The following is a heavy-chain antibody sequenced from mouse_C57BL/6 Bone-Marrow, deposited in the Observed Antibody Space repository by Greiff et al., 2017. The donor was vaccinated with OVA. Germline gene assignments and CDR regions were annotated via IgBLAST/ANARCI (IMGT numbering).Heavy chain of an antibody. V-gene: IGHV3-6*01. CDR2: ISYDGSN. CDR3: ARGRFITTGGFAY. CDR1: GYSITSGYY. J-gene: IGHJ3*01. D-gene: IGHD1-1*01. Sequence: EVQLQQSGPGLVKPSQSLSLTCSVTGYSITSGYYWNWLRQFPGNKLEWMGYISYDGSNNYNPSLKNRISITRDTSKNQFFLKLNSVTTEDTATYYCARGRFITTGGFAYWGQGTLVTVSA.